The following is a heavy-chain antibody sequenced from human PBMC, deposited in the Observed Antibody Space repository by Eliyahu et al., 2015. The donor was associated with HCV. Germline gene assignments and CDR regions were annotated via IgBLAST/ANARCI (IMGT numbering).Heavy chain of an antibody. Sequence: STNYNPSLNSRVTMSGDTSKNQISLKLSSVTAADTAVYYCARGTNYYDSSSYYVFEYWGQGILITVSS. CDR3: ARGTNYYDSSSYYVFEY. V-gene: IGHV4-4*07. J-gene: IGHJ4*02. CDR2: ST. D-gene: IGHD3-22*01.